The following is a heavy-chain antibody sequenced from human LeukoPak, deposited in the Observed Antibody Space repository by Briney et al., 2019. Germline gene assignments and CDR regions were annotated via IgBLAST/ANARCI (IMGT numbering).Heavy chain of an antibody. CDR1: GGYVGSYY. V-gene: IGHV4-4*07. CDR3: AREGDYGDYSKSFYYMDV. J-gene: IGHJ6*03. D-gene: IGHD4-17*01. Sequence: SESLSLTCIVSGGYVGSYYWSCIRQPAGEGLGWVGRIYTSENTDYNPSLKSRVTMSVDMSTSQFSLRLTSLTAADTAVYYCAREGDYGDYSKSFYYMDVWGKGTTVTVSS. CDR2: IYTSENT.